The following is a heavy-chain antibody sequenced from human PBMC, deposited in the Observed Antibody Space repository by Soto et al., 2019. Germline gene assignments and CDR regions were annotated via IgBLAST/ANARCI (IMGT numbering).Heavy chain of an antibody. Sequence: SETLSLTCAVYGGSFSGYYWSWIRQPPGKGLEWIGEINHSGSTNYNPSLKSRVTISVDTSKNQFPLKLSSVTAADTAVYYCARGIPSKYDDFWSGYYAGSRWFDPWGQGTLVTVSS. CDR1: GGSFSGYY. D-gene: IGHD3-3*01. V-gene: IGHV4-34*01. J-gene: IGHJ5*02. CDR3: ARGIPSKYDDFWSGYYAGSRWFDP. CDR2: INHSGST.